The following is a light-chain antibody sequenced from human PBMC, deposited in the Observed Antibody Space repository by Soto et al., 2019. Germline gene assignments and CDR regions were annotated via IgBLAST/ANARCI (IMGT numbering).Light chain of an antibody. CDR3: QSYDSSLSRRWV. V-gene: IGLV1-40*01. CDR1: SSNIGAGYP. CDR2: G. J-gene: IGLJ3*02. Sequence: QSVLTQPPSVSGAPGQRVTISCTVSSSNIGAGYPVHWYQPLPGTAPKLLVAGNRPSGVPDRFSVSKSGASASLAITGLQAEDEADYYCQSYDSSLSRRWVFGGGTKVTV.